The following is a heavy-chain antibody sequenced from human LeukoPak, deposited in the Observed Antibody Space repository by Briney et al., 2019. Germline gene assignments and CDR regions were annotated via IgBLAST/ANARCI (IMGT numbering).Heavy chain of an antibody. CDR2: INPSGRI. D-gene: IGHD3-22*01. V-gene: IGHV4-34*01. CDR1: GGSFSGYY. CDR3: ARGRHEITMILVVMTAVSYYLDV. Sequence: SETLSLTCAVYGGSFSGYYWTWIRQAPGKGLEWIGEINPSGRISYNPSLKSRLTISVDASKNQFSLNLKSLTAADTAEYSCARGRHEITMILVVMTAVSYYLDVWGKGTTVTVS. J-gene: IGHJ6*03.